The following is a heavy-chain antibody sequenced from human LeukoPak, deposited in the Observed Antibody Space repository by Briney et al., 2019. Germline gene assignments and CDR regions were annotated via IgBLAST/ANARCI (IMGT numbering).Heavy chain of an antibody. CDR3: ARDLGIAVAGPYYYGMDV. Sequence: PGGSLRLSCAASGFTFSSYSMNWVRQAPGKGLEWASSISSSSSYIYYADSVKGRFTISRDNAKNSLYLQMNSLRAEDTAVYYCARDLGIAVAGPYYYGMDVWGKGTTVTVSS. CDR1: GFTFSSYS. CDR2: ISSSSSYI. J-gene: IGHJ6*04. V-gene: IGHV3-21*01. D-gene: IGHD6-13*01.